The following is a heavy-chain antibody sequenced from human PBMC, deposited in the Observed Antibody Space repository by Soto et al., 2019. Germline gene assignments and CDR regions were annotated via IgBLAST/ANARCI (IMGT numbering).Heavy chain of an antibody. J-gene: IGHJ6*02. CDR3: ARGYCSSTSCYRYYYYGMDV. Sequence: QVQLQQWGAGLLKPSETLSLTCAVYGGSFSGYYWSWIRQPPGKGLEWIGEINHSGSTNYNPSLKERVPLTRNTFKDQFPLKLSSVTAADTAVYYCARGYCSSTSCYRYYYYGMDVWGQGTTVTVSS. CDR2: INHSGST. V-gene: IGHV4-34*01. D-gene: IGHD2-2*02. CDR1: GGSFSGYY.